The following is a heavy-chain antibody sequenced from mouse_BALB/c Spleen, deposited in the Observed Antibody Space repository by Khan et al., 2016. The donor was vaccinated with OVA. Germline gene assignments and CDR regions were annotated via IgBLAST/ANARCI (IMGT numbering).Heavy chain of an antibody. CDR2: ISSGDTT. CDR1: GFTFSNYG. CDR3: ARDYGFAY. V-gene: IGHV5-6-5*01. Sequence: EVKLVESGGGLVKPGGSLKLSCAASGFTFSNYGVSWVRQTPEKRLEWVASISSGDTTYYPDSVKGRFTISRDNARNILYLQMSSLRSEDTAMYYCARDYGFAYWGQGTLVTVSA. D-gene: IGHD1-1*01. J-gene: IGHJ3*01.